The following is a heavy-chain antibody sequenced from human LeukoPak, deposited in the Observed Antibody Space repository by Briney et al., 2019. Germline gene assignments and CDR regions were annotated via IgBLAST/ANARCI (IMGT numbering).Heavy chain of an antibody. Sequence: GGSLRLSCAASGFTFSSYFMSWVRQAPGKGLEWVANVNQDGSEKNYVDSVKGRFTISRDNAKNSLFLQMNSLRAEDTAVYYCARRILPSTLAYWGQETLVTVSS. CDR1: GFTFSSYF. CDR2: VNQDGSEK. J-gene: IGHJ4*02. D-gene: IGHD2-15*01. V-gene: IGHV3-7*01. CDR3: ARRILPSTLAY.